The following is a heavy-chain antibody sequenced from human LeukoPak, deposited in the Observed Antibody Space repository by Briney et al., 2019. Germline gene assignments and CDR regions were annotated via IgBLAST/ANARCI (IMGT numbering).Heavy chain of an antibody. Sequence: GGSLRLSCAASGFTFSSYSMNWVRQAPGKGLEWVSYISSSSSTIYYADSVKGRFTISRDNAKNSLYLQMNSLRAEDTAVYYCAREGYSYGRNFDYWGQGTLVTVSS. CDR1: GFTFSSYS. D-gene: IGHD5-18*01. CDR3: AREGYSYGRNFDY. V-gene: IGHV3-48*01. J-gene: IGHJ4*02. CDR2: ISSSSSTI.